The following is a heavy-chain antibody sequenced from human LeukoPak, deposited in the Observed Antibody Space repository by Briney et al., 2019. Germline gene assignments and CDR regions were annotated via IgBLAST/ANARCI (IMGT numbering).Heavy chain of an antibody. J-gene: IGHJ4*02. CDR1: GFTFRSYS. D-gene: IGHD6-19*01. Sequence: GGSLRLSCAASGFTFRSYSLNWVRQAPGKGLEWVSPISVGSNYIYYADSVKGRFTISRDNAKNLVYLQMNSLRAEDTAVYYCARDSSGWYGHPKNEDYWGQGTLVTVSS. V-gene: IGHV3-21*06. CDR2: ISVGSNYI. CDR3: ARDSSGWYGHPKNEDY.